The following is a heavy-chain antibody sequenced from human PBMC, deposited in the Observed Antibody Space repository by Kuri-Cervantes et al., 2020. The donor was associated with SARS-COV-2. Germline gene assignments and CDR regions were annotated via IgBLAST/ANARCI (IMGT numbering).Heavy chain of an antibody. V-gene: IGHV1-8*02. J-gene: IGHJ4*02. Sequence: ASVKVSCKASGYTFTSYYINWVRQATGQGLEWMGMVKTNSGNTLYAQIFQGRVTMTRDTSTSTVYMELSSLTSEDTTIYYCYCAPKEGFDSWGQGTLVTVSS. CDR3: YCAPKEGFDS. CDR1: GYTFTSYY. D-gene: IGHD2-21*01. CDR2: VKTNSGNT.